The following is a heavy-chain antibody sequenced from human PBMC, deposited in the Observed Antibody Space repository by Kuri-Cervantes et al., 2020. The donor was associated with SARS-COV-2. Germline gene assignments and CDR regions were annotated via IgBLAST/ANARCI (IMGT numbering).Heavy chain of an antibody. D-gene: IGHD5-18*01. CDR2: IYNSGST. J-gene: IGHJ4*02. CDR1: GGSISSHY. CDR3: ARDYSNYFDY. Sequence: SETPSLTCTVSGGSISSHYWNWIRQPPGKGLEWIGYIYNSGSTNYSPSLKSRVTISVDTSKNQFSLKLSSVTAADTAVYFCARDYSNYFDYWGQGTLVTVSS. V-gene: IGHV4-59*11.